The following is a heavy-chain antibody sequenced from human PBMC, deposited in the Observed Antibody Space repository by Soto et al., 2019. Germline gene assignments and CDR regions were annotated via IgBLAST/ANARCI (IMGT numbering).Heavy chain of an antibody. CDR3: AKGRGGSGSLTPRVDF. CDR1: GFTFNNYA. Sequence: EVQLLDSGGGLVQPGGSLRLSCAASGFTFNNYAMTWVRQAPGKGLEWVSAISGGGDTTSYADSVKGRFTVSRDGSKNTLYLQMSSLRAEDTALHYCAKGRGGSGSLTPRVDFWGQGILVTVSS. J-gene: IGHJ4*02. V-gene: IGHV3-23*01. D-gene: IGHD3-10*01. CDR2: ISGGGDTT.